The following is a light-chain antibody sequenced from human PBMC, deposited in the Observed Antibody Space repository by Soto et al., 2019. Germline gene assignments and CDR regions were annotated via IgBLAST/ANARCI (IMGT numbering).Light chain of an antibody. Sequence: DIQMTQSPSSLSASVGDSVTITVEASHDIRNYLNWYQQKPGQAPKLLIHDASRLQTGVPSRFSGSGSGTDFIFTISSLQPDDIATYHCQQYDNLPLTFGGGTKVDIK. V-gene: IGKV1-33*01. J-gene: IGKJ4*01. CDR2: DAS. CDR3: QQYDNLPLT. CDR1: HDIRNY.